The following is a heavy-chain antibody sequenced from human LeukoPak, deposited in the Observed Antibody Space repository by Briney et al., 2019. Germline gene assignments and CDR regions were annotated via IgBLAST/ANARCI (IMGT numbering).Heavy chain of an antibody. CDR1: GFNFSGSA. D-gene: IGHD3-16*02. V-gene: IGHV3-73*01. Sequence: GGSLKLSCAASGFNFSGSAMHWVRQASGKGLEWVGRIRNKGYSHATTYGASVKGRFSISRDDSNNMTYLQMNSLKTEDTAVYYCTSLHYVWGSDRPDYWGQGTLVIVSS. CDR3: TSLHYVWGSDRPDY. CDR2: IRNKGYSHAT. J-gene: IGHJ4*02.